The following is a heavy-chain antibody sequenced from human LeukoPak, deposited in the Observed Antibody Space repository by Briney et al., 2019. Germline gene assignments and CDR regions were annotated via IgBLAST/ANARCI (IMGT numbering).Heavy chain of an antibody. CDR2: ISGSGGST. CDR3: ARGSGALRWYYFDY. Sequence: GGSLRLSCAASGFTFSSYAMSWVRQAPGKGLEWVSAISGSGGSTYYADSVKGRFTISRDNSKNTLYLQMNSLTAEDTAISYCARGSGALRWYYFDYWGQGTLVTVSS. CDR1: GFTFSSYA. V-gene: IGHV3-23*01. J-gene: IGHJ4*02.